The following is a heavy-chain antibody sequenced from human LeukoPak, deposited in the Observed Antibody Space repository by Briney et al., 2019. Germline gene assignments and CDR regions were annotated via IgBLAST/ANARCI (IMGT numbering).Heavy chain of an antibody. CDR3: ARVLQLWFHFDY. D-gene: IGHD5-18*01. J-gene: IGHJ4*02. Sequence: GGSLRLSCAASGLTFSSFWMSWVRQAPGKGLEWVANLKQDGSEIYYVDSVKGRFTISRDNAKNSLYLQMNSLRAEDTAVYYCARVLQLWFHFDYWGQGALVTVSS. V-gene: IGHV3-7*04. CDR1: GLTFSSFW. CDR2: LKQDGSEI.